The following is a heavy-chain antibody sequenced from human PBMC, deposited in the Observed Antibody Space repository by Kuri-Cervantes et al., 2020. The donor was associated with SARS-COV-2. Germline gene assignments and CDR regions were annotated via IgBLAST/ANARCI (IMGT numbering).Heavy chain of an antibody. V-gene: IGHV1-2*04. CDR1: GYTFTGYY. J-gene: IGHJ3*02. CDR3: ARSGPGAISREDDAFDI. Sequence: ASVKVSCKASGYTFTGYYMHWVRQAPGQGLEWMGWINPNSGGTNYAQKFQGWVTMTRDTSISTVYMELSSLRSEDTAMYYCARSGPGAISREDDAFDIWGQGTMVTVSS. D-gene: IGHD2-21*01. CDR2: INPNSGGT.